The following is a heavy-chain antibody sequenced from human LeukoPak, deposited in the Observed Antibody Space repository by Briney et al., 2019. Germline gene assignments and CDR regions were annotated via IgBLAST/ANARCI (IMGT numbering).Heavy chain of an antibody. D-gene: IGHD6-13*01. V-gene: IGHV3-30*04. CDR2: ISYDGSNK. J-gene: IGHJ4*02. CDR3: ARDWALAYSSSSYFDY. CDR1: GFTFSSYA. Sequence: GGSLRLSCAASGFTFSSYAMHWVRQAPGKGLEWVAVISYDGSNKYYADSVKGRFTISRDNSKNTLYLQMNSLRAEDTAVYYCARDWALAYSSSSYFDYWGQGTLVTVSS.